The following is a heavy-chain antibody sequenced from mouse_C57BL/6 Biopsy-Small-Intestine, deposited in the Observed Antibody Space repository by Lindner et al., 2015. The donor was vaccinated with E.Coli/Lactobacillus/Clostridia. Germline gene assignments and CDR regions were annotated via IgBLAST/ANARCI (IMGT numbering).Heavy chain of an antibody. CDR1: GYTFTSYG. CDR3: ARWGPIQILLDY. CDR2: ISAYNGRI. V-gene: IGHV1S61*01. D-gene: IGHD2-10*01. Sequence: SVKVSCKTSGYTFTSYGFSWVRQAPGQGLEWMGWISAYNGRIRYAQKFQGRVTMTTDKSTNIAYMELTSLTSDDTAVYYCARWGPIQILLDYWGQGTLVTVSS. J-gene: IGHJ4*01.